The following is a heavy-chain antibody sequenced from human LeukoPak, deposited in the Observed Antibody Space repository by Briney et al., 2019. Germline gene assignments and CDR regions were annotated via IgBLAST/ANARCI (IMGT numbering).Heavy chain of an antibody. J-gene: IGHJ6*02. Sequence: SETLSLTCSVSGGSVNSDSFYWTWIRQPPGKGLEWIGYVYYSGRANYNPSLKSRVTISVDTSKNQFSLKLSSVTAADTAVYYCARDSPIAVAGTGMDVWGQGTTVTVSS. CDR1: GGSVNSDSFY. CDR2: VYYSGRA. V-gene: IGHV4-61*01. CDR3: ARDSPIAVAGTGMDV. D-gene: IGHD6-19*01.